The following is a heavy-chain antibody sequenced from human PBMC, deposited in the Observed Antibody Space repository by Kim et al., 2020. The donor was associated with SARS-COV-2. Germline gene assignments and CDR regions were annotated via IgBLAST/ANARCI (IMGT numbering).Heavy chain of an antibody. CDR2: ISGSAGSAGST. D-gene: IGHD6-19*01. V-gene: IGHV3-23*01. CDR1: GFTFSTDA. CDR3: VKPWVGWYYFHS. J-gene: IGHJ4*01. Sequence: GGSLRLSCAASGFTFSTDAMNWVRQAPGKGLEWVSSISGSAGSAGSTYYADSVKGRFTISRDDSKNMVYLQMNSLRADDTAVYYCVKPWVGWYYFHSWG.